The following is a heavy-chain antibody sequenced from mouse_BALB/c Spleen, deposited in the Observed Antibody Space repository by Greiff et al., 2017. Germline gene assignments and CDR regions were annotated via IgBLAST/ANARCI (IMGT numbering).Heavy chain of an antibody. D-gene: IGHD1-1*01. CDR1: GYTFSSYW. Sequence: VQVVESGAELMKPGASVKISCKATGYTFSSYWIEWVKQRPGHGLEWIGEILPGSGSTNYNEKFKGKATFTADTSSNTAYMQLSSLTSEDSAVYYCASGHYYGSSYWYFDVWGAGTTVTVSS. CDR3: ASGHYYGSSYWYFDV. J-gene: IGHJ1*01. CDR2: ILPGSGST. V-gene: IGHV1-9*01.